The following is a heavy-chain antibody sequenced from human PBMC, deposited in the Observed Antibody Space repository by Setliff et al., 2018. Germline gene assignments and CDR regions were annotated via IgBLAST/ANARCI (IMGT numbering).Heavy chain of an antibody. Sequence: PGGSLRLSCAASGFTFNSYAMSWVRQAPGKGLEWVSAISGSGGSTYHADSVKGRFTISRDNSKNPLYLQMNSLRAEDTAVYYCAKDETTVTTYLFDYWGQGTLVTVSS. CDR3: AKDETTVTTYLFDY. D-gene: IGHD4-17*01. CDR1: GFTFNSYA. CDR2: ISGSGGST. J-gene: IGHJ4*01. V-gene: IGHV3-23*01.